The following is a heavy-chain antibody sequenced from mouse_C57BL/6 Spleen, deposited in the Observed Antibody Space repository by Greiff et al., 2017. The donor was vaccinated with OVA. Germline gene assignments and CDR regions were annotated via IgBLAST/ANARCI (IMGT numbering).Heavy chain of an antibody. D-gene: IGHD4-1*01. CDR2: IYPGSGNT. J-gene: IGHJ2*01. CDR1: GYTFTDYY. Sequence: VKLQESGAELVRPGASVKLSCKASGYTFTDYYINWVKQRPGQGLEWIARIYPGSGNTYYNEKFKGKATLTAEKSSSTAYMQLSSLTSEDSAVYFCARSELGLDYWGQGTTLTVSS. CDR3: ARSELGLDY. V-gene: IGHV1-76*01.